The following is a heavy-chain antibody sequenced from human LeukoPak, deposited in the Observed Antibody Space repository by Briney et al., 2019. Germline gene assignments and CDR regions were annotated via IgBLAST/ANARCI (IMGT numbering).Heavy chain of an antibody. V-gene: IGHV1-69*05. Sequence: SVKVSXKASGGTFSSYAISWVRQAPGRGLEWMGRIIPIFGTANYAQKFQGRVTITTDESTSIAYMELSSLRSEDTAVYYCARMASIAAHFDYWGQGTLVTVSS. D-gene: IGHD6-6*01. CDR3: ARMASIAAHFDY. J-gene: IGHJ4*02. CDR2: IIPIFGTA. CDR1: GGTFSSYA.